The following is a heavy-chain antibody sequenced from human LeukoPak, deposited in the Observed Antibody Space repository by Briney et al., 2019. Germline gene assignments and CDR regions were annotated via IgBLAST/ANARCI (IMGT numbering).Heavy chain of an antibody. CDR3: RRLPKRNNQVVYTSWDAFEI. CDR2: ISISGDTI. CDR1: GFMLSGYN. Sequence: GESLRLSCTVSGFMLSGYNMNWVRQAPGKGLEWISYISISGDTIYYADSVKGRFTISRDNAKNSLYLQMSSLRAEDTAVYYSRRLPKRNNQVVYTSWDAFEIWGRGIMVSVSS. D-gene: IGHD2-2*02. J-gene: IGHJ3*02. V-gene: IGHV3-48*01.